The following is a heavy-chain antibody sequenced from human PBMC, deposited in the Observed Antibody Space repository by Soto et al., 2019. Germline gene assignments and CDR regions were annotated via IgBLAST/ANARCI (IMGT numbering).Heavy chain of an antibody. CDR3: ARGPHSSGWLSYYYYYGMDV. D-gene: IGHD6-19*01. CDR1: GYTFTSYD. Sequence: ASVKVSCKASGYTFTSYDINWVRQATGQGLEWMGWMNPNSGNTGYAQKFQGRVTMTRNTSISTAYMELSGLRSEDTAVYYCARGPHSSGWLSYYYYYGMDVWGQGTTVTVSS. J-gene: IGHJ6*02. CDR2: MNPNSGNT. V-gene: IGHV1-8*01.